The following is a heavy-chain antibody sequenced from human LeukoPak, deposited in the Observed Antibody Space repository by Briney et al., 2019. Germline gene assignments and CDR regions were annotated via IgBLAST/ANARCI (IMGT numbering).Heavy chain of an antibody. V-gene: IGHV4-39*07. CDR3: ARPDYYDSSGFDY. CDR2: IYYSGST. J-gene: IGHJ4*02. Sequence: SETLSLTCTVSGGSISSSSYYWGWIRQPPGKGLEWIGSIYYSGSTYYNPSLKSRVTISVDTSKNQFSLKLSSVTAADTAVYYCARPDYYDSSGFDYWGQGTLVTVSS. CDR1: GGSISSSSYY. D-gene: IGHD3-22*01.